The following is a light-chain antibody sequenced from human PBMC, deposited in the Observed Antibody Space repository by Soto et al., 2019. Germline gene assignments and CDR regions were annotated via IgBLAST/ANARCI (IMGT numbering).Light chain of an antibody. J-gene: IGKJ1*01. CDR1: QRISRN. Sequence: IVMTHSPATLSVSPGESATLSCRASQRISRNLAWYQQKPGQAPRLLIYDASTRATAIPARFSGSGSETEFTLTISSLQSEDSAVYYCQQYNNWPPWTFGQGTKVDIK. CDR3: QQYNNWPPWT. V-gene: IGKV3-15*01. CDR2: DAS.